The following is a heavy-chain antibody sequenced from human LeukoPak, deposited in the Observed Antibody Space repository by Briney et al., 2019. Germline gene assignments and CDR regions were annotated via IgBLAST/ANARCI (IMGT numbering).Heavy chain of an antibody. CDR3: ARDREVLRFLEWLSTSDY. CDR2: INHSGST. J-gene: IGHJ4*02. CDR1: GGSFSGYY. D-gene: IGHD3-3*01. Sequence: RASETLSLTCAVYGGSFSGYYWSWIRQPPGKGLEWIGEINHSGSTNYNPSLKSRVTISVDTSKNQFSLKLSSVTAADTAVYYCARDREVLRFLEWLSTSDYWGQGTLVTVSS. V-gene: IGHV4-34*01.